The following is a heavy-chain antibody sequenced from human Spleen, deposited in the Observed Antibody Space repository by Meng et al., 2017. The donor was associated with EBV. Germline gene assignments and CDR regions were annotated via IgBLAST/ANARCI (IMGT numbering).Heavy chain of an antibody. CDR1: GYTFSNFA. Sequence: AQLVQSGAEVKKPGASVKVSCKTFGYTFSNFAIHWVRQAPGQRLEWMGWINTDYGNTKYSQKFQGRVTITRDTSASTAYMEVSSLISEDTAVYYCARGVEMATSVAYFDYWGQGTLVTVSS. CDR2: INTDYGNT. V-gene: IGHV1-3*04. CDR3: ARGVEMATSVAYFDY. D-gene: IGHD5-24*01. J-gene: IGHJ4*02.